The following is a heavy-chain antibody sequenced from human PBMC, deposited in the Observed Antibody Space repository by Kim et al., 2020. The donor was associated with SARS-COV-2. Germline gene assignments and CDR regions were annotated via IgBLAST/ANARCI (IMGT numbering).Heavy chain of an antibody. Sequence: GESLKISCKGSGYSITSYWIGWVRQVPGKGLDWMGIINPIDSVTRYSPSFQGHVTISADKSISTAYLQWSSLEASDSAMYYCARRVGGATEFLDYWGQGTLVTVSS. CDR2: INPIDSVT. D-gene: IGHD1-26*01. J-gene: IGHJ4*02. V-gene: IGHV5-51*01. CDR1: GYSITSYW. CDR3: ARRVGGATEFLDY.